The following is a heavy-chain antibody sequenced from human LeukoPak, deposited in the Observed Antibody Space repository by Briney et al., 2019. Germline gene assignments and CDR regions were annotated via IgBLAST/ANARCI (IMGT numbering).Heavy chain of an antibody. CDR3: TRSQYYGMDV. J-gene: IGHJ6*02. CDR2: INPTAGST. Sequence: ASVKVPCKASGYTFTSYYMHWVRQAPGQGLEWMGMINPTAGSTSYAQKFQGRVTMTRDTSTSTVYMELSSLRSEDTAVYYCTRSQYYGMDVWGQGTTVTVSS. CDR1: GYTFTSYY. V-gene: IGHV1-46*01.